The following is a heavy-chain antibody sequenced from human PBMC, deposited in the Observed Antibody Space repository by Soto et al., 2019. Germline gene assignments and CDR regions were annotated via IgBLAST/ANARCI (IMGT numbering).Heavy chain of an antibody. J-gene: IGHJ6*02. CDR3: ARGSGFYDRLYNMDV. V-gene: IGHV4-30-4*01. CDR1: GGSISSEDYR. D-gene: IGHD3-22*01. CDR2: IYYGGGTT. Sequence: HVQLQESGPGLVKPSETLSLTCTVSGGSISSEDYRWSWIRQSPGRGLEWIGYIYYGGGTTYYNPSLKSRVTISIHSSSNQFSLSLTSVTAADTAVYYCARGSGFYDRLYNMDVWGQGTTVTVSS.